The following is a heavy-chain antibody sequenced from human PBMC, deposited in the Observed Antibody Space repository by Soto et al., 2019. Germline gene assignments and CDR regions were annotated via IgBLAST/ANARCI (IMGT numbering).Heavy chain of an antibody. CDR1: GFTVGNNY. Sequence: EVQLVESGGGWIQPGGSLKLSCAASGFTVGNNYMSWVRQAPGKGLEWVSLIYSTGTTKYADSVKGRFTVSRDNAKNSVYLQMNSLRAEDTAVYYCAKGGRGSGSHYNSFGYWGQGTLVTVSS. V-gene: IGHV3-53*01. CDR3: AKGGRGSGSHYNSFGY. J-gene: IGHJ4*02. D-gene: IGHD3-10*01. CDR2: IYSTGTT.